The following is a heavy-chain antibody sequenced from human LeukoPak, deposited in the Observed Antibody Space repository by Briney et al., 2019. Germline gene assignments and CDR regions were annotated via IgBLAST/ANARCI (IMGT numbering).Heavy chain of an antibody. J-gene: IGHJ4*02. D-gene: IGHD3-3*01. CDR3: ARKKNYDFWSGYYKYFDY. CDR1: GGSFSGYY. Sequence: SETLSLTCAVYGGSFSGYYWSWIRQPPGKGLERIGEINHSGSTNYNPSLKSRVTISVDTSKNQFSLKLSSVTAADTAVYYCARKKNYDFWSGYYKYFDYWGQGTLVTVSS. V-gene: IGHV4-34*01. CDR2: INHSGST.